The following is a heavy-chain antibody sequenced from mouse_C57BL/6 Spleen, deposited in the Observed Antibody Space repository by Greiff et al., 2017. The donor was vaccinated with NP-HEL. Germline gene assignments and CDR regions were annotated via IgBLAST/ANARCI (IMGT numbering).Heavy chain of an antibody. D-gene: IGHD1-1*01. J-gene: IGHJ2*01. CDR1: GYTFTDYY. V-gene: IGHV1-76*01. CDR3: ARSNYGSSCDY. CDR2: IYPGSGNT. Sequence: VQLQQSGAELVRPGASVKLSCKASGYTFTDYYINWVKQRPGQGLEWIARIYPGSGNTYYNEKFKGKATLTAEKSSSTAYMQLSSLTSEDSAVYFCARSNYGSSCDYWGQGTTLTVSS.